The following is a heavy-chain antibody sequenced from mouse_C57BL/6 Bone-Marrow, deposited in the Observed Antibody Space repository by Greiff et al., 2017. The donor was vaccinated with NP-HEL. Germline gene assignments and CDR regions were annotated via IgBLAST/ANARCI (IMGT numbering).Heavy chain of an antibody. CDR2: IRNKANGYTT. V-gene: IGHV7-3*01. J-gene: IGHJ1*03. CDR1: GFTFTDYY. Sequence: DVMLVESGGGLVQPGGSLSLSCAASGFTFTDYYMSWVRQPPGKALEWLGFIRNKANGYTTEYSASVKGRFTISRDNSQSILYLQMNALRAEDSATYYCARYYGRGYFDVWGTGTTVTVSS. D-gene: IGHD1-2*01. CDR3: ARYYGRGYFDV.